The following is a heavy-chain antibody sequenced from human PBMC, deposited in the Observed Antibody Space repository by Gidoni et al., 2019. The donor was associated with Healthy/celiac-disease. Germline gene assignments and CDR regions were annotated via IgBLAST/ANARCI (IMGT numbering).Heavy chain of an antibody. CDR2: IWYDGSNK. V-gene: IGHV3-33*01. J-gene: IGHJ6*02. CDR1: GFTFSSYG. Sequence: QVPLVESGGGVVQPGRSLRLSCAASGFTFSSYGMHWVRQAPGKGLEWVAVIWYDGSNKYYADSVKGRFTISRDNSKNTLYLQMNSLRAEDTAVYYCARDFSGLEDYYGMDVWGQGTTVTVSS. D-gene: IGHD1-1*01. CDR3: ARDFSGLEDYYGMDV.